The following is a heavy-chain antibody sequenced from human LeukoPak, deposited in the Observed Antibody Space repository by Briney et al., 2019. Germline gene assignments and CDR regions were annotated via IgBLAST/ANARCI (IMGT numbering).Heavy chain of an antibody. CDR1: GFTFSSYW. D-gene: IGHD2-2*01. CDR2: IKQDGSEK. V-gene: IGHV3-7*01. CDR3: AREADIVVVPAADPGAIFDY. J-gene: IGHJ4*02. Sequence: GGSLRLSCAASGFTFSSYWMSWVRQAPGKGLEWVANIKQDGSEKYYVDSVKGRFTISRDNAKNSLYLQMNNLRAEDTAVYYCAREADIVVVPAADPGAIFDYWGQGTLVTVSS.